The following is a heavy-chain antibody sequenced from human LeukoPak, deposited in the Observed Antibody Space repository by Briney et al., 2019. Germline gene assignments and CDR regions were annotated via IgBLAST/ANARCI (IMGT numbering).Heavy chain of an antibody. CDR1: GFTFSSYA. J-gene: IGHJ4*02. V-gene: IGHV3-23*01. D-gene: IGHD3-10*01. Sequence: PGGSLRLSCAASGFTFSSYAMSWVRQAPGKGLEWVSAISGGGGSTYYADSVKGRSTISRDNSKNTLYLQMNSLRAEDTAVYYCARDPFFYGSGSYDLDYWGQGTLVTVSS. CDR3: ARDPFFYGSGSYDLDY. CDR2: ISGGGGST.